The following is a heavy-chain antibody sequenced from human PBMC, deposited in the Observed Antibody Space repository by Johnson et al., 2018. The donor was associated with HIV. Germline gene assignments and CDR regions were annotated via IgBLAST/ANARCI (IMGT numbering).Heavy chain of an antibody. J-gene: IGHJ3*02. CDR2: IYSGGST. D-gene: IGHD5-24*01. V-gene: IGHV3-66*01. CDR1: GFTVSSHY. Sequence: VQLVESGGGVVRPGGSLRLSCAASGFTVSSHYMSWVRQAPGKGLEWVSVIYSGGSTYYADSVKGRFTISRDNSKNTLSLQMNSLRAEDTAVYYCAREMAATNAWALDIWGQGTMVTVSS. CDR3: AREMAATNAWALDI.